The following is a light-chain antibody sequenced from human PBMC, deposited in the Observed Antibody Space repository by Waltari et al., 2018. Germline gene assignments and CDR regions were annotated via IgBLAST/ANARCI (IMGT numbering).Light chain of an antibody. Sequence: DIQMTQSPSTLSASVGDRVTITCRASQSITNWLAWYQQKPGKAPKLLNYRASNLESGVPSRFRGSGSGTEFTLTISSLQPDDFATYYCQQYDNYWTFGQGTKVEIK. J-gene: IGKJ1*01. CDR1: QSITNW. CDR2: RAS. V-gene: IGKV1-5*03. CDR3: QQYDNYWT.